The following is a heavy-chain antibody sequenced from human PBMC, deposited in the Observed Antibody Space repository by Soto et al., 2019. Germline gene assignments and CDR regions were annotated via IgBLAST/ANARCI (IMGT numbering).Heavy chain of an antibody. V-gene: IGHV4-39*01. Sequence: SETLSLTCTVSGGSISSSSYYWGWIRQPPGKGLEWIGSIYYSGSTYYNPSLKSRVTISVDTSKNQFSLKLSSVTAADTAVYYCARMGDRGYYGMDVWGQGTTVTVSS. CDR1: GGSISSSSYY. J-gene: IGHJ6*02. D-gene: IGHD2-21*01. CDR3: ARMGDRGYYGMDV. CDR2: IYYSGST.